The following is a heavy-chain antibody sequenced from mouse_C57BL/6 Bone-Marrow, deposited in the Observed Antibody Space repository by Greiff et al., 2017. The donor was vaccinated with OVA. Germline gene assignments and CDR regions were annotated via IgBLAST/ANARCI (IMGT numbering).Heavy chain of an antibody. CDR1: GYTFTSYW. J-gene: IGHJ2*01. CDR3: ARGTYDYLFDY. D-gene: IGHD2-4*01. V-gene: IGHV1-50*01. Sequence: VQLQQPGAELVKPGASVKLSCKASGYTFTSYWMQWVKQRPGQGLEWIGEIDPSDSYTNYNQKFKGKATLTVDTSSSTAYMQLSSLTSEDSAVYYCARGTYDYLFDYWGQGTTLTVSS. CDR2: IDPSDSYT.